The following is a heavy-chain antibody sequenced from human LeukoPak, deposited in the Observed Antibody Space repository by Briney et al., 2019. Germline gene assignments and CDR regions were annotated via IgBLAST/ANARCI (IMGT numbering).Heavy chain of an antibody. CDR3: ARVGAVAGFDY. CDR2: IIPIFGTA. Sequence: SVKVSCKASGGTFSSYAISWVRQAPGQGLGWMGGIIPIFGTANYAQKFQGRVTITADKSTSTAYMELSSLRSEDTAVYYCARVGAVAGFDYWGQGTLVTVSS. J-gene: IGHJ4*02. D-gene: IGHD6-19*01. V-gene: IGHV1-69*06. CDR1: GGTFSSYA.